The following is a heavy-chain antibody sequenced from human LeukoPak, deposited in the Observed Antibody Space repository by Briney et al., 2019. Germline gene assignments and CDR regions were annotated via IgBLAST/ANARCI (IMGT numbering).Heavy chain of an antibody. CDR3: ANQFSDWYSDY. Sequence: GGSLRLSCAASGFTLSSYSMNWVRQTPGKGLEWVSYISRSGSTIYYADSVQGRFTISRDNAKNSVYLQMNSLRVEDTAIYYCANQFSDWYSDYWGQGTLVTVSS. D-gene: IGHD6-19*01. V-gene: IGHV3-48*04. CDR2: ISRSGSTI. CDR1: GFTLSSYS. J-gene: IGHJ4*02.